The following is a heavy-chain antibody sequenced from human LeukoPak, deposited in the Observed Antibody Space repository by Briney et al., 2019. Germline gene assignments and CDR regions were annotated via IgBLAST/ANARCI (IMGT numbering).Heavy chain of an antibody. J-gene: IGHJ4*02. D-gene: IGHD5-12*01. CDR2: IYPGDSDT. CDR3: ARIPGRGYSGFGRYYFDY. Sequence: GESLKISCKGSGYSFTSYWIGWVRQMPGKGLEWMGIIYPGDSDTRYSPSFQGQVTISADKSISTAYLQWSSLKASDTAMYYCARIPGRGYSGFGRYYFDYWGQGTLVTVSS. CDR1: GYSFTSYW. V-gene: IGHV5-51*01.